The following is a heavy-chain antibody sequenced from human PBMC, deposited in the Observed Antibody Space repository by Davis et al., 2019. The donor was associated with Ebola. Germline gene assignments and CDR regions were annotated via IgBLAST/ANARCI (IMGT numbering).Heavy chain of an antibody. J-gene: IGHJ3*01. D-gene: IGHD3-10*01. CDR2: ISGSGDRT. CDR1: GFSFRDYV. CDR3: VKVRDTYGTVDGFDV. V-gene: IGHV3-23*01. Sequence: GGSLRLSCVASGFSFRDYVMGWVRQAPRKGLEWVSSISGSGDRTYYADSVKGRFTISRDNSKNTVSLQMKSLRAEDSALYYCVKVRDTYGTVDGFDVWGQGRTVIVSS.